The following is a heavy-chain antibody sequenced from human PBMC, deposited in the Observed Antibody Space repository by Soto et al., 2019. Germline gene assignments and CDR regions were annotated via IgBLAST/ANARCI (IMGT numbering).Heavy chain of an antibody. Sequence: LRLYCVASGFTFDDYAMHWVRQIPGKGLEWVSGISWNNDRIGYADSVKGRFTISRDNAKNALYLQMNSLRAGDTALYYCAKDETSSYYYYGMDVWGQGTTVTVSS. CDR3: AKDETSSYYYYGMDV. J-gene: IGHJ6*02. V-gene: IGHV3-9*01. CDR1: GFTFDDYA. CDR2: ISWNNDRI.